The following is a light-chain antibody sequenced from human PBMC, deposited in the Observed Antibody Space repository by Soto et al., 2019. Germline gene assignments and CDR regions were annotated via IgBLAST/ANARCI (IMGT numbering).Light chain of an antibody. J-gene: IGKJ1*01. Sequence: DIVMTQSPLSLPVTPGEPASISCRSSQSLLHSNGYNYLDWYLQKPGQSPQLLIYLGSNRASGVPDWFSGSGSGTDFTLKISRVEAEDVGVYYCMQALQTPPTCGQGTKVEIK. CDR3: MQALQTPPT. V-gene: IGKV2-28*01. CDR1: QSLLHSNGYNY. CDR2: LGS.